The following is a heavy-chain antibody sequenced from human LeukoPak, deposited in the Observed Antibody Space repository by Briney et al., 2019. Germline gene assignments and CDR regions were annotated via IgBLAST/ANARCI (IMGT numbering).Heavy chain of an antibody. CDR1: GFTFSDYY. CDR3: ARHIMGARLDY. CDR2: ISYSSSHT. Sequence: GGSLRLSCTASGFTFSDYYMSWIRQAPGKGLEWVSYISYSSSHTNYADSVKGRFTISRDNAKNSLYLQMNSLRAEDTAVYYCARHIMGARLDYWGQGTLVTVSS. J-gene: IGHJ4*02. D-gene: IGHD1-26*01. V-gene: IGHV3-11*03.